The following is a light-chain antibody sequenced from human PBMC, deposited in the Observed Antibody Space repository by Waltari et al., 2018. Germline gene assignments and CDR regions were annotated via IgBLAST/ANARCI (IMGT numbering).Light chain of an antibody. Sequence: EIVLTQSPGTLSLSPGERATLPCRASRSVSRTLAWYQQKPGQAPRLLIYDASTRATGIPDRFSGSGSETDFSLTISRLEPEDFAVYYCQKYGTLPATFGQGTKVEIK. V-gene: IGKV3-20*01. CDR3: QKYGTLPAT. CDR2: DAS. J-gene: IGKJ1*01. CDR1: RSVSRT.